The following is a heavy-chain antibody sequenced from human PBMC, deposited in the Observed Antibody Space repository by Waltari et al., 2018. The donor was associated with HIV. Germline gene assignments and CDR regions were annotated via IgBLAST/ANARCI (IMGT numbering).Heavy chain of an antibody. J-gene: IGHJ4*02. Sequence: QVQLVESGGGVVQPGGSLRLSCAASGFTFSSYGMRWVRPAPGKGLEWVAFIRYDGSNKYYADSVKGRFTISRDNSKNTLYLQMNSLRAEDTAVYYCAKSVTGIQLWSGDYWGQGTLVTVSS. D-gene: IGHD5-18*01. CDR1: GFTFSSYG. V-gene: IGHV3-30*02. CDR2: IRYDGSNK. CDR3: AKSVTGIQLWSGDY.